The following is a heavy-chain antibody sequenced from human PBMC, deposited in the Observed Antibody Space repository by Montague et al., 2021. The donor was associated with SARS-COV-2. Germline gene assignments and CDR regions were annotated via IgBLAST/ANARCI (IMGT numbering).Heavy chain of an antibody. CDR2: IDWDDDK. Sequence: PALVKPTQTLTLTCTFSGFSLSTSGMCVSWIRQPPGKALEWLARIDWDDDKYYSTSLKTRLTISKDTSKNQVVLTMTNMDPVDTATYYCARRTYDILTGYDYGMHVWGQGTTVAVSS. J-gene: IGHJ6*02. V-gene: IGHV2-70*11. D-gene: IGHD3-9*01. CDR1: GFSLSTSGMC. CDR3: ARRTYDILTGYDYGMHV.